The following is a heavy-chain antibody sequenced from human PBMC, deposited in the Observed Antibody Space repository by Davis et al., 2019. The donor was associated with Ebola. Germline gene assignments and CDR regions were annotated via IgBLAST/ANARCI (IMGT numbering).Heavy chain of an antibody. CDR2: MSASGGVT. CDR1: GFTFINYW. Sequence: GESLKISCAASGFTFINYWMHWVRQAPGKGLEWISAMSASGGVTHYADSVKGRFAISRDNSKNTLYLQMNSLRAEDTAVYYCAKSSVAGTSGMDVWGQGTTVTVSS. CDR3: AKSSVAGTSGMDV. J-gene: IGHJ6*02. D-gene: IGHD6-19*01. V-gene: IGHV3-23*01.